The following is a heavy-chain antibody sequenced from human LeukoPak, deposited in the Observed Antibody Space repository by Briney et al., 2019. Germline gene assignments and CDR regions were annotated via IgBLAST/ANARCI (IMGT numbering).Heavy chain of an antibody. CDR2: ISVYNGYT. D-gene: IGHD1-26*01. V-gene: IGHV1-18*01. CDR1: GYTFTSYH. J-gene: IGHJ4*02. Sequence: GAPVKVSCKASGYTFTSYHINWVRQAPGQGLEWMGWISVYNGYTEFAQKFQGRVTMTTDTSTRTTYMELRGLRSDDTAVYYCARDSGWELKQYYFDHWGQGTLVTVSS. CDR3: ARDSGWELKQYYFDH.